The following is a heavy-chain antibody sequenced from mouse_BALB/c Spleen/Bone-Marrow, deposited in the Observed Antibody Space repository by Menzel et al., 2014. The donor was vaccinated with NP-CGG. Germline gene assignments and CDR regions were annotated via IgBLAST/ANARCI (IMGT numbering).Heavy chain of an antibody. J-gene: IGHJ2*01. D-gene: IGHD1-1*01. CDR3: ARDNYGSRFDY. CDR1: GFTLSSYG. CDR2: INNNDGNT. V-gene: IGHV5-6-3*01. Sequence: EVKVVESGGGLVQPGGSLKLSCAASGFTLSSYGMSWVRQTPDKRLELVATINNNDGNTYYPDSVKGRFTISRDNAKNTLYLQMSSLKSEDTAMYYCARDNYGSRFDYWGQGTTLTVSS.